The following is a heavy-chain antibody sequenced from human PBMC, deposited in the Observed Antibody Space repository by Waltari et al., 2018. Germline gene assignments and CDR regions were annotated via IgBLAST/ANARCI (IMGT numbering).Heavy chain of an antibody. J-gene: IGHJ5*02. Sequence: QVQLVQSGAEVKKPGSSVKVSCKASGGTFSSYAISWVRQAPGQGLEWMGGIIPIFGTANYAQKFQGRVTITTDESTSTAYMELSSLRSEDTALYYCAKAGRSYDTQRYNWFDPWGQGTLVTVSS. V-gene: IGHV1-69*05. CDR1: GGTFSSYA. CDR3: AKAGRSYDTQRYNWFDP. D-gene: IGHD1-26*01. CDR2: IIPIFGTA.